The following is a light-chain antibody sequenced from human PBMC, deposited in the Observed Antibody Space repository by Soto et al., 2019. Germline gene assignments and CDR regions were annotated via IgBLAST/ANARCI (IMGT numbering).Light chain of an antibody. CDR2: GAS. CDR1: QSISTW. J-gene: IGKJ1*01. V-gene: IGKV1-5*01. Sequence: DIQMTQSPSTLSASVGDRVTITCRASQSISTWLAWYQQKPGKAPKLLISGASSLESGVPSRFSGSGSGTYFTLTISSLQPDDFATYCCQQYSTFSWTFGQGTKVESK. CDR3: QQYSTFSWT.